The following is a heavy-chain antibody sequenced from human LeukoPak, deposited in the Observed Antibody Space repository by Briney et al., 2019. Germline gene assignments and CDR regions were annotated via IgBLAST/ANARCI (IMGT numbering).Heavy chain of an antibody. J-gene: IGHJ4*02. V-gene: IGHV3-30-3*01. CDR2: ISYDGSNK. Sequence: GGSLRLSCAASGLTFSSYAMHWVRQAPGKGLEWVAVISYDGSNKYYADSVKGRFTISRDNSKNTLCLQMNSLRAEDTAVYYCARLRFLEWLLFDYWGQGTLVTVSS. D-gene: IGHD3-3*01. CDR1: GLTFSSYA. CDR3: ARLRFLEWLLFDY.